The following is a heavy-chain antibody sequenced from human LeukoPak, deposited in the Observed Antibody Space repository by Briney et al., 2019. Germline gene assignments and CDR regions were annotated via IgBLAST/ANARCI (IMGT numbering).Heavy chain of an antibody. CDR2: INHSGST. Sequence: SETLSLTCAVYGGSFSGYYWSWIRQPPGKGLEWIGEINHSGSTYYNPSLKSRVTISVDTSKNQFSLKLSSVTAADTAVYYCARRSVISNFDYWGQGTLVTVSS. D-gene: IGHD2-21*01. V-gene: IGHV4-34*09. CDR1: GGSFSGYY. CDR3: ARRSVISNFDY. J-gene: IGHJ4*02.